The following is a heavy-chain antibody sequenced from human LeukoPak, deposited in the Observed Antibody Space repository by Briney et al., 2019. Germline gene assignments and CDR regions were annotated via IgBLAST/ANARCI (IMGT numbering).Heavy chain of an antibody. CDR3: ARVTNEYSSSSSFDY. V-gene: IGHV4-34*01. D-gene: IGHD6-6*01. CDR1: GGSFSGYY. Sequence: SETLSLTCAVYGGSFSGYYWSWIRQPPGKGLEWIGEISHSGSTNYNPSLKSRVTISVDTSKNQFSLKLSSVTAADTAVYYCARVTNEYSSSSSFDYWGQGTLVTVSS. CDR2: ISHSGST. J-gene: IGHJ4*02.